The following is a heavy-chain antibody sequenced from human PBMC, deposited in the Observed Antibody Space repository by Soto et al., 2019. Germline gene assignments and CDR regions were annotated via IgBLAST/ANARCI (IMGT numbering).Heavy chain of an antibody. CDR2: IYYGGNA. V-gene: IGHV4-39*02. Sequence: QLQLHESGPGLVKPSETLSLTCSVSGGSINNFDSYWGWFRQPPGKGLEWIGSIYYGGNAYYNPSLKRRATISVDTAENHVSLKLRSGPAADTAIYYCATTVTSGGMDGFHIWGPGAMVTVPS. J-gene: IGHJ3*02. D-gene: IGHD4-17*01. CDR1: GGSINNFDSY. CDR3: ATTVTSGGMDGFHI.